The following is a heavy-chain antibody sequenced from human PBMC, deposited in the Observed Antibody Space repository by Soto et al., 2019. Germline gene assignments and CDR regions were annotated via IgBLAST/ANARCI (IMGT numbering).Heavy chain of an antibody. D-gene: IGHD2-15*01. J-gene: IGHJ4*02. CDR1: GFTFDDYA. CDR2: ISWNSGSI. Sequence: EVQLVESGGGLVQPGRSLRLSCAASGFTFDDYAMHWVRQAPGKGLEWVSGISWNSGSIGYADSVKGRFTISRDNAKNSLYLPMNSLRAEDTALYYCTKAFERYCSGGSCDFDYWGQGTLVTVSS. CDR3: TKAFERYCSGGSCDFDY. V-gene: IGHV3-9*01.